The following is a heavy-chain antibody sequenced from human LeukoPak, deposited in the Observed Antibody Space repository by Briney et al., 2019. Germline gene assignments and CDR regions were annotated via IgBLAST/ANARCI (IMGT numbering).Heavy chain of an antibody. V-gene: IGHV3-23*03. J-gene: IGHJ4*02. Sequence: PGGSLRLSCAASGFTFINYAMSWVREAPGRGLGWVAVITADSYNTYYIDSVKGRFTVSRDNSKNTVYLQMNSLRAGDTAVYYCTRYDTEAYSRRSFDYWGQGTLVTVSS. D-gene: IGHD3-9*01. CDR3: TRYDTEAYSRRSFDY. CDR2: ITADSYNT. CDR1: GFTFINYA.